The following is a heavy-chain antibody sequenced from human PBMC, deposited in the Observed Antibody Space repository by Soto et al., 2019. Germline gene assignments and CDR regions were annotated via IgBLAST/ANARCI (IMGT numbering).Heavy chain of an antibody. CDR1: GGSISSYY. CDR2: IYYSGST. V-gene: IGHV4-59*01. CDR3: ARSRGFLEWSETGWFDP. D-gene: IGHD3-3*01. J-gene: IGHJ5*02. Sequence: SETLSLTCTVSGGSISSYYWSWIRQPPGKGLEWIGYIYYSGSTNYNPSLKSRVTISVDTSKNQFSLKLSSVTAADTAVYYCARSRGFLEWSETGWFDPWGQGTLVTVSS.